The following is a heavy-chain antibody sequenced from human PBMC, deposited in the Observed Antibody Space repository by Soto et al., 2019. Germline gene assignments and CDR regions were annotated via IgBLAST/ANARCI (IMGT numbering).Heavy chain of an antibody. V-gene: IGHV3-30*03. Sequence: PGGSMRLSCVVANFFYGSYTMHWVRHAPSQGMEWVALGSYDGAVKEYADFTNGRYSVSRDNSKHTLFLQIEGLRPPDTRLYFCASGVTGYGSASYAEPLALWGQGTQVTVSS. J-gene: IGHJ1*01. CDR2: GSYDGAVK. CDR3: ASGVTGYGSASYAEPLAL. CDR1: NFFYGSYT. D-gene: IGHD6-19*01.